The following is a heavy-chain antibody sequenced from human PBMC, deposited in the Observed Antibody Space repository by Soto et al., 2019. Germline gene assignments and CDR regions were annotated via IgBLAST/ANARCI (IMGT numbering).Heavy chain of an antibody. CDR1: GYIFTNHY. D-gene: IGHD3-22*01. J-gene: IGHJ4*02. CDR2: INPSGGST. Sequence: QVQLVQSGAEVKKPGASVKVSCKASGYIFTNHYIHWVRQAPGQGLEWMGIINPSGGSTNYLQKFQGRITMTRYTSTSTDYMELSSLRSEDTAVYFCARADYYDSSGFYYDCWGQGSLVTVSS. V-gene: IGHV1-46*01. CDR3: ARADYYDSSGFYYDC.